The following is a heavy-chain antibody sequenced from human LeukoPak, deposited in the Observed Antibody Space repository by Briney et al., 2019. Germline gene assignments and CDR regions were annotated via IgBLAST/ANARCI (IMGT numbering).Heavy chain of an antibody. CDR1: GASISSYY. CDR2: IYYTGST. J-gene: IGHJ6*02. CDR3: ARHQGGNYYGMDV. V-gene: IGHV4-59*08. Sequence: SETLSLTCTVSGASISSYYWSWIRLPPGKGLQWIGHIYYTGSTNYHPSLKSRVTMSVHTSKNQFSLNLNSVTAADTAVYYCARHQGGNYYGMDVWGQGTTVTVSS.